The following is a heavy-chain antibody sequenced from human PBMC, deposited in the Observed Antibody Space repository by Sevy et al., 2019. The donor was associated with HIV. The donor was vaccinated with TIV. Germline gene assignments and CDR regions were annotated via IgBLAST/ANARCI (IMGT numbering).Heavy chain of an antibody. J-gene: IGHJ6*02. CDR2: MSYNGNKK. V-gene: IGHV3-30-3*01. CDR3: AREGVLTGGSIVSYGMDV. D-gene: IGHD3-16*02. Sequence: GGSLRLSCAASGFSFSRSPMHWVRQAPGKGLEWVAVMSYNGNKKYNGDSVKGRFTISRDDSKNTLYRQMNSLRSEDTAVYYCAREGVLTGGSIVSYGMDVWGQGTTVTVSS. CDR1: GFSFSRSP.